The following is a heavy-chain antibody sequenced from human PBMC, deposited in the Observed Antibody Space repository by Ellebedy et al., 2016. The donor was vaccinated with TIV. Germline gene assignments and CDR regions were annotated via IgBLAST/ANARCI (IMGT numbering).Heavy chain of an antibody. CDR1: GFTFSSYA. Sequence: GESLKISXAASGFTFSSYAMHWVRQAPGKGLEWVAVISYDGSNKYYADSVKGRFTISRDNSKNTLYLQMNSLRAEDTAMYYCAKMGCSFTGCYTDYWGQGTLVTVSS. D-gene: IGHD2-2*02. CDR2: ISYDGSNK. V-gene: IGHV3-30-3*02. CDR3: AKMGCSFTGCYTDY. J-gene: IGHJ4*02.